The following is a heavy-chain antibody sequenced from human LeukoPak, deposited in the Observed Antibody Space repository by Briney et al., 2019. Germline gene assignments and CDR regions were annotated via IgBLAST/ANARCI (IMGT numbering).Heavy chain of an antibody. D-gene: IGHD6-6*01. CDR3: ARSRSSSSLDALDI. CDR2: IYYSAST. CDR1: VGSPSGYY. J-gene: IGHJ3*02. Sequence: KPLETLSLTRTLSVGSPSGYYWSSICAPPGQGGGRSGYIYYSASTNYNPSLKSRVTISVDTSKNQLSLRLSSVTAADTAVYYCARSRSSSSLDALDIWGQGTMVTVSS. V-gene: IGHV4-59*01.